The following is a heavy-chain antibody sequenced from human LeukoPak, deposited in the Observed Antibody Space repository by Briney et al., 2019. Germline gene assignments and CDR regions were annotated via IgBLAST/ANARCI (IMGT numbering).Heavy chain of an antibody. CDR3: ACREFYSPWPGP. D-gene: IGHD5-18*01. V-gene: IGHV5-51*01. Sequence: GESLKISCKGSGYSFSSYWIGSVRQTPGKGLEWMGVIYPGDSRTRYNPSFEGQVTISADKSINTAYLQWSSLKASDTAMYYCACREFYSPWPGPWGQGTLVTVSS. J-gene: IGHJ5*02. CDR1: GYSFSSYW. CDR2: IYPGDSRT.